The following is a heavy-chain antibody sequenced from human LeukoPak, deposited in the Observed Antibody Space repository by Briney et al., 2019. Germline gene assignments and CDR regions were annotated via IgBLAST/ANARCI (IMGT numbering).Heavy chain of an antibody. CDR3: ASSGSGIAAAGIADYFDY. CDR2: INPNSGDT. J-gene: IGHJ4*02. V-gene: IGHV1-2*04. Sequence: GASVKVSCKASGYTFTGYYIHWVRQAPGQGLEWVGWINPNSGDTNYAQKFQGWVTMTRDTSISTAYMELIRLASDDTAIYYCASSGSGIAAAGIADYFDYWGQGTLVTVSS. CDR1: GYTFTGYY. D-gene: IGHD6-13*01.